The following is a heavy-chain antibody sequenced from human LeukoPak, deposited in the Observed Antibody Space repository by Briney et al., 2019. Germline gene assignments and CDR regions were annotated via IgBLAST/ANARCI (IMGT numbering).Heavy chain of an antibody. D-gene: IGHD5-24*01. V-gene: IGHV4-59*08. CDR3: ARHEGDGYPGAFDI. CDR2: IYYSGST. CDR1: GGSISSYY. J-gene: IGHJ3*02. Sequence: SETLSLTCTVYGGSISSYYWSWIRQPPGKGLEWIGYIYYSGSTNYNPSLKSRVTISVDTSKNQFSLKLSSVTAADTAVYYCARHEGDGYPGAFDIWGQGTMVTVSS.